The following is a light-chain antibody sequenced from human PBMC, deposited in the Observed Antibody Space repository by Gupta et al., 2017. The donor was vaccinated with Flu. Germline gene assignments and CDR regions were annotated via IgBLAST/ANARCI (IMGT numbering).Light chain of an antibody. CDR1: QSVSDY. V-gene: IGKV3-11*01. CDR2: DTF. J-gene: IGKJ2*01. CDR3: LQHVSGPDT. Sequence: VLTQSPATLSLSPGERATLSCRASQSVSDYLAWYQQKPGQAPRLVIYDTFNRATGIPARCSGSGSETDVTLTISSLEPEDFAVDYCLQHVSGPDTFGQGTKLEI.